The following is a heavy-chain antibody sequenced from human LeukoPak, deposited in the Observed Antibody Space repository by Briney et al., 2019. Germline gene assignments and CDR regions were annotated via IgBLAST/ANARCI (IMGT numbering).Heavy chain of an antibody. CDR2: MNPNSGNT. V-gene: IGHV1-8*03. CDR3: ARLGELSSDDY. Sequence: ASVKVSCKASGYTFTSYDINWVRQATGQGPEWMGWMNPNSGNTGYAQKFRGRVSITRNTSISTAYMEPSSLVSEDTAVYYCARLGELSSDDYWGQGTLVTVSS. J-gene: IGHJ4*02. D-gene: IGHD3-16*02. CDR1: GYTFTSYD.